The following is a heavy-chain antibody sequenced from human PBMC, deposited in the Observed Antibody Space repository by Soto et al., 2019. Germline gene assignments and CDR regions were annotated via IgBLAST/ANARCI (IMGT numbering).Heavy chain of an antibody. CDR1: GISFISHY. Sequence: ASVKVSCKASGISFISHYVQWVRQAPGQGFEWIGIINPSGSSISDAQKFQGRFTISRDNAKNSLYLQMNSLRAEDTAVYYCARGGILPGYYLSYWGLGTLVTVSS. CDR2: INPSGSSI. J-gene: IGHJ4*02. V-gene: IGHV1-46*01. D-gene: IGHD3-9*01. CDR3: ARGGILPGYYLSY.